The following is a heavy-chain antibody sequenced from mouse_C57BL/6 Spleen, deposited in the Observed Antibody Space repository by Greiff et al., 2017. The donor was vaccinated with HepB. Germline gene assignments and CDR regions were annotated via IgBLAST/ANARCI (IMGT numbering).Heavy chain of an antibody. CDR3: AQLRLRDAMDY. CDR2: IYPGSGST. J-gene: IGHJ4*01. CDR1: GYTFTSYW. Sequence: QVHVKQPGAELVKPGASVKMSCKASGYTFTSYWITWVKQRPGQGLEWIGDIYPGSGSTNYNEKFKSKATLTVDTSSSTAYMQLSSLTSEDSAVYYCAQLRLRDAMDYWGQGTSVTVSS. V-gene: IGHV1-55*01. D-gene: IGHD3-2*02.